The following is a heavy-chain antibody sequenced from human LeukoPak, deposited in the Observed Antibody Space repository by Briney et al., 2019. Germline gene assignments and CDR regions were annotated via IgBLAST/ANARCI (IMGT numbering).Heavy chain of an antibody. CDR3: ASLPNCSGGSCSRGSNFFDY. D-gene: IGHD2-15*01. J-gene: IGHJ4*02. CDR1: GGSFSGYY. CDR2: INHSGST. V-gene: IGHV4-34*01. Sequence: PSETLSLTCAVYGGSFSGYYWSWIRQPPGKGLEWIGEINHSGSTNYNPSLKSRVTISVDTSKKQFSLKLNSVTAADAAIYYCASLPNCSGGSCSRGSNFFDYWGQGTLVTVSS.